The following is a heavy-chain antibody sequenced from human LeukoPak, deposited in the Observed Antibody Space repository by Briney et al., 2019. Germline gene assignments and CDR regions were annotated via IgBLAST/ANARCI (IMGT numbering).Heavy chain of an antibody. D-gene: IGHD1-26*01. CDR3: AKRRVVGATIGAFNM. CDR1: GGTFSSYA. Sequence: GASVKVSCKASGGTFSSYAMSWVRQAPGKGLEWVSAISGSGGSTYYADSVKGRFTISRDNSKNTLYLQMNSLRAEDTAVYYCAKRRVVGATIGAFNMWGQGTMVTVSS. V-gene: IGHV3-23*01. J-gene: IGHJ3*02. CDR2: ISGSGGST.